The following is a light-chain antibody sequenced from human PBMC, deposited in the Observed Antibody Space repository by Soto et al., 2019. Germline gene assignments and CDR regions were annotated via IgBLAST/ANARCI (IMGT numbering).Light chain of an antibody. CDR2: DAS. V-gene: IGKV1-33*01. CDR3: QQYDRLPYT. J-gene: IGKJ2*01. CDR1: QDISNY. Sequence: DIQMTQSPSSLSASIGDRVTITCQASQDISNYLNWYQQKPGKAPKVLISDASALKPGVPSRFSGTVSGTVFTFTISGLQPEDIAAYYCQQYDRLPYTFGQGTKLDIK.